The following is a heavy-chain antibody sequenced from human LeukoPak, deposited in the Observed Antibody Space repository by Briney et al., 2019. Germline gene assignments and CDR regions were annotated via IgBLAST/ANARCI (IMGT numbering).Heavy chain of an antibody. V-gene: IGHV3-66*01. CDR1: GFTVSSNY. J-gene: IGHJ5*02. CDR2: IYSGGST. Sequence: PGGSLRLSCAASGFTVSSNYMSWVRQAPGKGLEWVSVIYSGGSTYYADSVKGRFTISRDNSKNTLYLQMNSLRAEDTAVYYCARGPLLFLWFGELSWFDPWGQGTLVTVSS. CDR3: ARGPLLFLWFGELSWFDP. D-gene: IGHD3-10*01.